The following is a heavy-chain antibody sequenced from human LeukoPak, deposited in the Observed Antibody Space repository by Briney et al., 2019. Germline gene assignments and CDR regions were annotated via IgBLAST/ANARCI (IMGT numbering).Heavy chain of an antibody. V-gene: IGHV4-34*01. J-gene: IGHJ6*02. CDR2: INHSGST. CDR3: ARDSITMVRGVIMDYYYYGMDV. Sequence: SETLSLTCAVYGGSFSGYYGSWIRQRPGKGLEWIGEINHSGSTNYNPSLKSRVTISVDTSKNQFSLKLSSVTAADTAVYYCARDSITMVRGVIMDYYYYGMDVWGQGTTVTVSS. D-gene: IGHD3-10*01. CDR1: GGSFSGYY.